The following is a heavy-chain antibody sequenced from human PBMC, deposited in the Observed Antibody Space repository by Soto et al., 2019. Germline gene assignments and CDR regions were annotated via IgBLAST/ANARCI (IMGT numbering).Heavy chain of an antibody. D-gene: IGHD6-19*01. Sequence: QVQLVQSGAEVKKPGASVKVSCKASGYTFTSYGISWVRQAPGQGLEWMGWISAYNGNTNYAQKLQGRVTMTTDTSTSQAYMELRSLRSDDTAVYYCARARRFSSIAVAGGTFHFDCWGQGTLVTVSS. CDR3: ARARRFSSIAVAGGTFHFDC. CDR2: ISAYNGNT. V-gene: IGHV1-18*01. CDR1: GYTFTSYG. J-gene: IGHJ4*02.